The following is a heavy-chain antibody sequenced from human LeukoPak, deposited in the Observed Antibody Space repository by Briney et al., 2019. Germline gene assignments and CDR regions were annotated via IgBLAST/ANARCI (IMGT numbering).Heavy chain of an antibody. CDR1: GFTFSSCA. CDR3: ARVPGYDSSGYFDY. D-gene: IGHD3-22*01. V-gene: IGHV3-23*01. Sequence: GGSLRLSCAASGFTFSSCAMSWVRQAPGKGLEWVSAISGNGGRTYYADSVKGRFTISRDNSKNTLYLQMNSLRAEDTAVYYCARVPGYDSSGYFDYWGQGTLVTVSS. J-gene: IGHJ4*02. CDR2: ISGNGGRT.